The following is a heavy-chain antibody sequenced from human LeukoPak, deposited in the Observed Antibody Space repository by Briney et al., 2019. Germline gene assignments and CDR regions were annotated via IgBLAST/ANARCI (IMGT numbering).Heavy chain of an antibody. CDR3: ARVGLLWFGELIASDAFDI. Sequence: SETLSLTCAVYGGSFSGYYWSWIRQPLGKGLEWIGSIYYSGSTYYNPSLKSRVTISVDTSKNQFSLKLSSVTAADTAVYYCARVGLLWFGELIASDAFDIWGQGTMVTVSS. D-gene: IGHD3-10*01. J-gene: IGHJ3*02. V-gene: IGHV4-34*01. CDR1: GGSFSGYY. CDR2: IYYSGST.